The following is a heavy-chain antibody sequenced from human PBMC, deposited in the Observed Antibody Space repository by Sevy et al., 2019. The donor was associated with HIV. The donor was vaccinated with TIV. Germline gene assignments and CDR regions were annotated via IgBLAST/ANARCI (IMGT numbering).Heavy chain of an antibody. CDR1: GFIFSNFW. Sequence: GGSLRLSCAGSGFIFSNFWMTWVRQGPGKGLEWVATINQHGSDKYYADSVKGRFTVSRDNSRNILSLEMSSLTRDDTAVYYCARGENDDEFFQYWGQGTLVTVSS. D-gene: IGHD3-16*01. CDR3: ARGENDDEFFQY. V-gene: IGHV3-7*04. J-gene: IGHJ1*01. CDR2: INQHGSDK.